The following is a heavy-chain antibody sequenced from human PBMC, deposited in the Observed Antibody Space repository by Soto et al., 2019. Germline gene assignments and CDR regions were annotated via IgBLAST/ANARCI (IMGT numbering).Heavy chain of an antibody. J-gene: IGHJ3*02. D-gene: IGHD6-19*01. CDR3: ARDRYSSGWLDAFDI. Sequence: GGSRRLSCAGSGFTVSSHYIGLVRQAPGKGLEWVSVILTGGATYYADSVKGRFTISRHSSKKTVYLQMNSLRAEDTAVYYCARDRYSSGWLDAFDIWSQGTMVTVS. V-gene: IGHV3-53*04. CDR2: ILTGGAT. CDR1: GFTVSSHY.